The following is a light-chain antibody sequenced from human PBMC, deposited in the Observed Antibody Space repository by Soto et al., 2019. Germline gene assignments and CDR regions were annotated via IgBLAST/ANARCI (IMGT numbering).Light chain of an antibody. CDR1: SSNIGAGYD. CDR2: GNS. J-gene: IGLJ1*01. Sequence: QSVLTQPPSVSGAPGQRVTISCTGSSSNIGAGYDVHWYQQLPGTAPKLLIYGNSNRPSGVPDRFSGSKSGTSASLAITGLQAEDEADYYCQSYESSLSGYVVVTGTKVTVL. CDR3: QSYESSLSGYV. V-gene: IGLV1-40*01.